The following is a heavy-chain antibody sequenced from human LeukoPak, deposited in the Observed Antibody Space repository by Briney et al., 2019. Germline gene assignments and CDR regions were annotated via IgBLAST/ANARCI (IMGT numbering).Heavy chain of an antibody. CDR2: IYYSGNT. D-gene: IGHD3-10*01. Sequence: SETLSLTCTVSGGSISSYYWSWIRQPPGKGLEWIGYIYYSGNTNYNPSLKSRVTISVDTSKNQFSLKLSSVTAADTAVYYCATSGYYYGSGSYYKRDYYYYMDVWGKGTTVTVSS. CDR1: GGSISSYY. V-gene: IGHV4-59*01. J-gene: IGHJ6*03. CDR3: ATSGYYYGSGSYYKRDYYYYMDV.